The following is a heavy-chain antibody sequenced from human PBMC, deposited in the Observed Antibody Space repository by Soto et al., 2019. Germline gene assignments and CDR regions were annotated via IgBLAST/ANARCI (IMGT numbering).Heavy chain of an antibody. J-gene: IGHJ4*02. Sequence: QVQLVQSGAEVKKPGASVKVSCKASGYTFTSYGITWVRQAPGQGLEWMGWISAHNGNTKYAQKLQGRVTMTTDTATSTAYMEVRSLRSDDTAVYYCARDTAMALPDAWGQGTLVTVSS. CDR1: GYTFTSYG. CDR2: ISAHNGNT. V-gene: IGHV1-18*01. CDR3: ARDTAMALPDA. D-gene: IGHD5-18*01.